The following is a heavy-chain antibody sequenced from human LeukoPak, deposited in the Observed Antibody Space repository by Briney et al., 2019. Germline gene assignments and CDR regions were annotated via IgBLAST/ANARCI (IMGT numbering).Heavy chain of an antibody. Sequence: GGSLRLSCAASGFTFSSYWMSGVRQAPGKGLEWVANIKQDGSEKYYVDSVKGRFTISRDNAKNSLYLQMNSLRAEDTAVYYCARLYCSGGSCCSITAFDYWGQGTLVTVSS. CDR3: ARLYCSGGSCCSITAFDY. J-gene: IGHJ4*02. V-gene: IGHV3-7*01. CDR1: GFTFSSYW. CDR2: IKQDGSEK. D-gene: IGHD2-15*01.